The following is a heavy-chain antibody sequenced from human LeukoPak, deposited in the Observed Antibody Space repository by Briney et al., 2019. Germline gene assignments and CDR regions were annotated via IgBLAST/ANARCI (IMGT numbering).Heavy chain of an antibody. D-gene: IGHD6-6*01. CDR3: AKLQYSSSSANFDD. Sequence: SETLSLTCTASGVTISSYNWSWIRQPPGKGLEWVWYIYYSGSTNYYPSLESRVAISVVSSENQYSLKLSSVTAANTAVKYCAKLQYSSSSANFDDWGQGTLVTVSS. CDR1: GVTISSYN. CDR2: IYYSGST. J-gene: IGHJ4*01. V-gene: IGHV4-59*01.